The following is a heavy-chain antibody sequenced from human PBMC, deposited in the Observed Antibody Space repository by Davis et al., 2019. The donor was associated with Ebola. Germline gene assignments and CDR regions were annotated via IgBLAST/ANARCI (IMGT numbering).Heavy chain of an antibody. D-gene: IGHD4-17*01. J-gene: IGHJ3*02. CDR2: ISAYNRNT. Sequence: ASVKVSCKASGYTFISYGISWVRQAPGQGLEWMGWISAYNRNTNYAQKLQGRVTMTTDTSTSTAYMELRSLRSDDTAVYYCARGRTTRALYGGVNDDAFDIWGQGTMVTVSS. CDR3: ARGRTTRALYGGVNDDAFDI. V-gene: IGHV1-18*01. CDR1: GYTFISYG.